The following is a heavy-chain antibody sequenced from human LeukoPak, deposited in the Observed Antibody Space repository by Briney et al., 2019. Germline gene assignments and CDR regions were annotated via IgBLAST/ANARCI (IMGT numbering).Heavy chain of an antibody. Sequence: SGPTLVNPTQTLTLTCTFSGFSLSTSGGGVGWIRQPPGTALEWLSVIYWDDDKRYSPSLKNRLTITKDTSKNQVVLSVTNMDPVDTATYYCAHTGHYYDRNNANWYFDLWGRGTLVTVSS. J-gene: IGHJ2*01. CDR1: GFSLSTSGGG. CDR2: IYWDDDK. D-gene: IGHD3-22*01. V-gene: IGHV2-5*02. CDR3: AHTGHYYDRNNANWYFDL.